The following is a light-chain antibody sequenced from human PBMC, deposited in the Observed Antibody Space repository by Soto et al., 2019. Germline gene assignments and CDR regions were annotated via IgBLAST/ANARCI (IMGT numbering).Light chain of an antibody. V-gene: IGKV3-11*01. CDR3: QQRKNWQVT. J-gene: IGKJ5*01. CDR1: QSVSSY. CDR2: DAS. Sequence: EIVLTQPPFTLSLSPRERATLSCSASQSVSSYLAWYQQKPGQAPRLLIYDASNRATGIPARFSGSGSGTDFTLTISSLEPEDFAVYYCQQRKNWQVTFGQGTRLEIK.